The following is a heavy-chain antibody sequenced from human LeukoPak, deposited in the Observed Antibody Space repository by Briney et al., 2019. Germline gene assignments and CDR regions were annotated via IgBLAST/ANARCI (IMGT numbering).Heavy chain of an antibody. D-gene: IGHD3-10*01. CDR3: ARDLKTMVRRDFDY. CDR1: GYTFTSYG. Sequence: ASVKVSCKASGYTFTSYGISWVRQAPGQGLEWMGWISAYNGNTNYAQKLQGRVTMTTGTSTSTAYMELRSLRSDDTAVYYCARDLKTMVRRDFDYWGQGTLVTVSS. CDR2: ISAYNGNT. V-gene: IGHV1-18*01. J-gene: IGHJ4*02.